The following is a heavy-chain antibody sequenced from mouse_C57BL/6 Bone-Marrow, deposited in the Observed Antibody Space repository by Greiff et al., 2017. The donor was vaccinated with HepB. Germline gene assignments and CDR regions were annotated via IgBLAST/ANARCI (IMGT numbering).Heavy chain of an antibody. CDR2: IYPGSGST. D-gene: IGHD4-1*01. CDR1: GYTFTSYW. J-gene: IGHJ3*01. V-gene: IGHV1-55*01. CDR3: ARWDLAWFAY. Sequence: VQLQQPGAELVKPGASVKMSCKASGYTFTSYWITWVKQRPGQGLEWIGDIYPGSGSTNYNEKFKSKATLTVDKSSSTAYMQLSSLTSEDSAVYYCARWDLAWFAYWGQGTLVTVSA.